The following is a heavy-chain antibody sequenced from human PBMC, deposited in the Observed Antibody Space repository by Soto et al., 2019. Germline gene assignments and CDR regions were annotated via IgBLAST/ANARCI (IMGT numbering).Heavy chain of an antibody. J-gene: IGHJ6*02. D-gene: IGHD6-13*01. CDR2: IISRGSTI. Sequence: PGGSLRLSCAASGFTFSSYEMNWVRQAPGKGLEWVSYIISRGSTIYYADSVKGRFTISRGNAKNSLYLQMNSLRAEDTAVYYCARGLRSSGYAMDVWGQGTTVTVSS. V-gene: IGHV3-48*03. CDR1: GFTFSSYE. CDR3: ARGLRSSGYAMDV.